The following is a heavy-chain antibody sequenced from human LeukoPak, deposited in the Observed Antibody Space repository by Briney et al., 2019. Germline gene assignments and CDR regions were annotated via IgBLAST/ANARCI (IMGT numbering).Heavy chain of an antibody. CDR1: GFTFDDYA. D-gene: IGHD2-2*01. CDR3: AKADRVYCSSTSCYEGFDY. CDR2: ISWNSGSI. J-gene: IGHJ4*02. Sequence: GGSLRLPCAASGFTFDDYAMHWVRQAPGKGLEWVSGISWNSGSIGYADSVKGRFTISRDNAKNSLYLQMNSLRAEDTALYYCAKADRVYCSSTSCYEGFDYWGQGTLVTVSS. V-gene: IGHV3-9*01.